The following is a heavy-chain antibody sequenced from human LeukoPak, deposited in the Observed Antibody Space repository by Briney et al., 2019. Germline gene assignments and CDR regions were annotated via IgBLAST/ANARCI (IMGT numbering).Heavy chain of an antibody. J-gene: IGHJ4*02. V-gene: IGHV3-21*01. CDR1: GFTFSNYD. CDR2: ISSSSNYI. Sequence: GGSLRLSCAASGFTFSNYDMNWVRQAPGKGLEWVSSISSSSNYIYYADSVKGRFTISRDNAKNSLYLQMSSLRAEDTAVYYCARDQALGSSCPTSFDYWGQGTLVTVSS. CDR3: ARDQALGSSCPTSFDY. D-gene: IGHD6-13*01.